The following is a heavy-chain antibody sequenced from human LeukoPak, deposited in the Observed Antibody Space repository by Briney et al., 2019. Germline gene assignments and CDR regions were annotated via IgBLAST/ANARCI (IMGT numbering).Heavy chain of an antibody. CDR2: ISGSGGST. J-gene: IGHJ4*02. CDR1: GFTFSSYA. D-gene: IGHD3-22*01. CDR3: AKASAMIVVVSKHFDY. Sequence: GGSLRLSCAASGFTFSSYAMSWVRQAPGKGLEWVSAISGSGGSTYYADSVKGRFTISRDNSKNTLYLQMSSLRAEDTAVYYCAKASAMIVVVSKHFDYWGQGTLVTVSS. V-gene: IGHV3-23*01.